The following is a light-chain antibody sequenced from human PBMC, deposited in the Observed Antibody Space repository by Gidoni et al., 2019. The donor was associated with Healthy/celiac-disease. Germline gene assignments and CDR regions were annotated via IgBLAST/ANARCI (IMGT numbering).Light chain of an antibody. CDR3: AAWDDSLNGPV. CDR1: SSNLGSNT. J-gene: IGLJ2*01. V-gene: IGLV1-44*01. Sequence: QSVLTQPPSASGTPGQRVTTSCSGSSSNLGSNTVNWYQQLPGTAPKLLIYSNNQRPSGVPDRFSGSKSGTSASLAISGLQSEDEADYYCAAWDDSLNGPVFGGGTKLTVL. CDR2: SNN.